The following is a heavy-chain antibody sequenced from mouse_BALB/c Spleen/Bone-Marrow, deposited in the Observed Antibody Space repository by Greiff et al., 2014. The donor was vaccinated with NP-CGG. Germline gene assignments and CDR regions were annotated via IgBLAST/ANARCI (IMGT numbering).Heavy chain of an antibody. Sequence: EVQLQESGGGLVKPGGSLKLSCAASGFTFSDYYIYWVRQTPEKRLEWVATISDGGGYTYYPDSVWGRFTISRDNAKNNLYLQMSSLKSEDTAMYYCARSGERYGAMDYWGQGTSVTVFS. CDR2: ISDGGGYT. V-gene: IGHV5-4*02. CDR1: GFTFSDYY. J-gene: IGHJ4*01. CDR3: ARSGERYGAMDY. D-gene: IGHD2-10*02.